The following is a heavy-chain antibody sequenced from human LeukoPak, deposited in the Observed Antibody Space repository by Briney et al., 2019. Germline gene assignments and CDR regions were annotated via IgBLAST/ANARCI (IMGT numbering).Heavy chain of an antibody. J-gene: IGHJ4*02. Sequence: GGSLRLSCAASGFTFSSYAMSWIRQAPGKGLEWVAAISGSGGSTYYADSVKGLFTISRDNSKNTLYLQMHSLRAEDTAVYYCAKERLYRWPPGADRSGYYFDYWGQGTLVTVSS. CDR3: AKERLYRWPPGADRSGYYFDY. CDR1: GFTFSSYA. CDR2: ISGSGGST. D-gene: IGHD3-22*01. V-gene: IGHV3-23*01.